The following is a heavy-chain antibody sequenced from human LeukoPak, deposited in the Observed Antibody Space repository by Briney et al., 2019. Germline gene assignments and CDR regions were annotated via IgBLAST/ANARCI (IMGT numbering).Heavy chain of an antibody. V-gene: IGHV1-46*01. J-gene: IGHJ6*03. CDR3: ARDGSQWLVRSYYYYYMDV. Sequence: ASVKVSCKASGYTFTSYYMHWVRQAPGQGLEWMGIINPSGGSTSYAQKFQGRVTMTRDMSTSTVYMELSSLRSEDTAVYYCARDGSQWLVRSYYYYYMDVWGKGTTVTVSS. D-gene: IGHD6-19*01. CDR1: GYTFTSYY. CDR2: INPSGGST.